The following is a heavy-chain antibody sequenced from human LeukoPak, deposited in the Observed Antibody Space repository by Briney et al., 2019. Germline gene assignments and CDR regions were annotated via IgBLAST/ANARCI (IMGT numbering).Heavy chain of an antibody. Sequence: SETLSLTCTVSGGSISSYYWSWIRQPPGKGLEWIGYIYYSGSTNYNPSLKSRVTISLDTSKNQFSLKLSSVTAAETAVYYCARGSYEIPYYFDYWGQGTLVTVSS. V-gene: IGHV4-59*12. CDR1: GGSISSYY. D-gene: IGHD2-21*01. J-gene: IGHJ4*02. CDR2: IYYSGST. CDR3: ARGSYEIPYYFDY.